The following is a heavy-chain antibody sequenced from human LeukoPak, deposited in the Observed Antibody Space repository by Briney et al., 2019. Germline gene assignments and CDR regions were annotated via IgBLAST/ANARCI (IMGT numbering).Heavy chain of an antibody. Sequence: GRSLRLSCTPSRFSFSNYGMHWVRQSPGKGLEWVAAISYDGSDKHYLDFVKGRFTISRDNSRNILYLQMNSLRPEDTAMYYCAKDWQWERLTGAFNVWGQGTMVTVS. CDR1: RFSFSNYG. D-gene: IGHD1-26*01. CDR2: ISYDGSDK. CDR3: AKDWQWERLTGAFNV. V-gene: IGHV3-30*18. J-gene: IGHJ3*01.